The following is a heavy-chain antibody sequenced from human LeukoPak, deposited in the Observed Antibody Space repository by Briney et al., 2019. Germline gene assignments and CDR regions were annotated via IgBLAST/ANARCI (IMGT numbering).Heavy chain of an antibody. CDR1: GGSINNYH. CDR2: IHYSGST. CDR3: ARGAGWYEY. V-gene: IGHV4-59*01. Sequence: SETLSLTRTVSGGSINNYHWSWLRQPPGKGLEWIGYIHYSGSTNYNFSLKSRVTISVDTSKSQFSLKLSSVTAADTAIYYCARGAGWYEYWGQGTLVTVSS. D-gene: IGHD6-19*01. J-gene: IGHJ4*02.